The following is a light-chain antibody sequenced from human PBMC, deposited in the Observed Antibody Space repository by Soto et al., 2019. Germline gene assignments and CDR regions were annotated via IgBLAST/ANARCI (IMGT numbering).Light chain of an antibody. CDR3: LQHNSYPQT. J-gene: IGKJ1*01. V-gene: IGKV1-17*01. CDR2: AAS. Sequence: DIQMTQSPSSLSASVGDRVTITCRASQGIRDALGWYQQKPGKAPKRLIYAASSLQSGVPSRFSGSGSGTEFTLTISSLKTEEFATYYCLQHNSYPQTFGQGTKVEIK. CDR1: QGIRDA.